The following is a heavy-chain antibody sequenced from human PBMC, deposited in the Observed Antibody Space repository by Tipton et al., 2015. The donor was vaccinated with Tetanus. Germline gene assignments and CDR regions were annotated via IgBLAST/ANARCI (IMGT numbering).Heavy chain of an antibody. CDR3: AREADCSGGSCFSGDFDN. CDR2: SWYDGTDK. Sequence: SLRLSCAASGFIFSSYGIHWVRQAPGKGLEWVAVSWYDGTDKYYADSVKGRFTISRDNSKNTLYLQMNSLRAGDTAVYYCAREADCSGGSCFSGDFDNWGRGTLVVVSS. J-gene: IGHJ4*02. V-gene: IGHV3-33*01. CDR1: GFIFSSYG. D-gene: IGHD2-15*01.